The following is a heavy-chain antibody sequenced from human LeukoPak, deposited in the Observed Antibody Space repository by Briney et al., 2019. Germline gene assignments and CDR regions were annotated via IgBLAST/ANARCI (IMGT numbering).Heavy chain of an antibody. CDR2: IYWNDDK. CDR3: AHRCVEMATIGCFDY. D-gene: IGHD5-24*01. V-gene: IGHV2-5*01. J-gene: IGHJ4*02. Sequence: ESGPTLVKPTQTLTLTCTFSGFSLSTSGVGVGWIRQPPGKALEWLALIYWNDDKRYSPSLKSRLTITKDTSKNQVVLTMTNMDPVDTATYYCAHRCVEMATIGCFDYWGQGTLVTVSS. CDR1: GFSLSTSGVG.